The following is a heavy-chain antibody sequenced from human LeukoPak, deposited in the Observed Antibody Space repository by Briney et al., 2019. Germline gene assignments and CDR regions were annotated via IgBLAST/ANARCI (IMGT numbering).Heavy chain of an antibody. D-gene: IGHD3-22*01. V-gene: IGHV3-9*01. J-gene: IGHJ4*02. CDR2: ISWNSGSI. Sequence: RTGGSLRLSCAASGVTFDDYAMHWVRQAPGKGLEWVSGISWNSGSIGYADSVKGRFTISRDNAKNSLYLQMNSLRAEDTALYYCAKDKAYYYDSGAFDYWGQGTLVTVSS. CDR3: AKDKAYYYDSGAFDY. CDR1: GVTFDDYA.